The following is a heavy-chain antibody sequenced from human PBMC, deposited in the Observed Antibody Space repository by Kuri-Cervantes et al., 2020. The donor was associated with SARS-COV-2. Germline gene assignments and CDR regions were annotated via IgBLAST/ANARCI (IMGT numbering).Heavy chain of an antibody. D-gene: IGHD1-26*01. CDR3: ARGEGAAPDLDAFDI. Sequence: ASVKVSCKASGYTFTDYAIHWVRQAPGQGLEWMGWISAYNGNTNYAQKLQGRVTMTTDTSTSTAYMELRSLRSDDTAVYYCARGEGAAPDLDAFDIWGQGTMVTVSS. CDR1: GYTFTDYA. J-gene: IGHJ3*02. CDR2: ISAYNGNT. V-gene: IGHV1-18*01.